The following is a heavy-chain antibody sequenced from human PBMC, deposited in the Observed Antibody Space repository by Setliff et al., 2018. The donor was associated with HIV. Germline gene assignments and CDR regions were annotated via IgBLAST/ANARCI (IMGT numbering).Heavy chain of an antibody. D-gene: IGHD6-13*01. J-gene: IGHJ6*03. Sequence: SETLSLTCTVSRGSITSGGYYWSWIRQLPGKRLEWLGSVYQSGSTSYNPSLSSRLTISVDTSKNQVSLRLSSVTAADTGVYYCARHRDPPGTSWIYYYYYMDLWGEGTTVTVSS. CDR2: VYQSGST. CDR1: RGSITSGGYY. V-gene: IGHV4-39*01. CDR3: ARHRDPPGTSWIYYYYYMDL.